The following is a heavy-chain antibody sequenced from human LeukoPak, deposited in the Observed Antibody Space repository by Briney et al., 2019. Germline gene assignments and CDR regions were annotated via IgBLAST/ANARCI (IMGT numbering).Heavy chain of an antibody. J-gene: IGHJ3*02. CDR1: GYTFTGYY. D-gene: IGHD3-10*01. CDR2: INPNSGGT. V-gene: IGHV1-2*02. Sequence: GASVKVSCKASGYTFTGYYMHWVRQAPGQGLEWMGWINPNSGGTNYVQKFQGRVTMTRDTSISTAYMELSRLRSDDTAVYYCARGDTYYYGSAPFDIWGQGTMVTVSS. CDR3: ARGDTYYYGSAPFDI.